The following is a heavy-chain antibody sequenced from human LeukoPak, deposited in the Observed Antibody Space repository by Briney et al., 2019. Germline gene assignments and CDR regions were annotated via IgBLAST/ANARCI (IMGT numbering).Heavy chain of an antibody. D-gene: IGHD3-10*01. CDR1: GFTFSSYV. Sequence: GGSLRLSCAASGFTFSSYVMHWVRQAPGKGLEWVAGVSYDGNNKYYAESVKGRFTISRDNSKNTLYLQMNSLRAEDTAVYYCAKDWVVRGVISYWGQGTLVTVSS. CDR3: AKDWVVRGVISY. J-gene: IGHJ4*02. V-gene: IGHV3-30*18. CDR2: VSYDGNNK.